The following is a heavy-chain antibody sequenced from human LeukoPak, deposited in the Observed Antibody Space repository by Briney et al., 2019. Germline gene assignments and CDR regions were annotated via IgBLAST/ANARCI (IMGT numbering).Heavy chain of an antibody. D-gene: IGHD5-12*01. CDR1: GFTFSSYA. J-gene: IGHJ4*02. CDR2: ISGSGGST. CDR3: ATGLGYSGYDFLDY. V-gene: IGHV3-23*01. Sequence: GGSLRLSCAASGFTFSSYAMSWVRQAPGKGLEWVSPISGSGGSTYYADSVKGRFTISRDNSKNTLYLQMNSLRAEDTAVYYCATGLGYSGYDFLDYWGQGTLVTVSS.